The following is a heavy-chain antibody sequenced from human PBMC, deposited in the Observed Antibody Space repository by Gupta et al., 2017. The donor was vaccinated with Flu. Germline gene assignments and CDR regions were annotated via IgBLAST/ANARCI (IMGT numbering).Heavy chain of an antibody. J-gene: IGHJ3*02. CDR2: ISGSGSNT. Sequence: EVQLLESGGGLAQPGGSLRLSCAASGFTFSSYVMRWVRQAPGKGLEWVSTISGSGSNTYYAASVKGRFTISGDSSKKTVYLQMNSLRAEDTAVYYCAKGANWAFEIWGQGTMVTVSS. CDR1: GFTFSSYV. D-gene: IGHD1-1*01. CDR3: AKGANWAFEI. V-gene: IGHV3-23*01.